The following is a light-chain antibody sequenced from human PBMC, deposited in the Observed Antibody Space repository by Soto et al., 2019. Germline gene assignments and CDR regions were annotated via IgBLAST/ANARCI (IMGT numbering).Light chain of an antibody. J-gene: IGLJ1*01. CDR1: SSVVGGYNY. V-gene: IGLV2-14*01. CDR2: EVS. CDR3: GSYTGSITYV. Sequence: QSALTQPAPLSGSPGQSITLSCPGTSSVVGGYNYVSWYQQHPGKAPKLMIYEVSNRPSGVSNRFSGSKSGNPASLTISGLQVEDEAEYFCGSYTGSITYVFGTGTKVTVL.